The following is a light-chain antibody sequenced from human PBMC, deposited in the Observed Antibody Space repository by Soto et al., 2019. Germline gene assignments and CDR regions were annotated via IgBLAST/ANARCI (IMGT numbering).Light chain of an antibody. CDR3: QQLNSYPWT. J-gene: IGKJ1*01. CDR2: DAS. Sequence: DIQMTQSPSTLSASVGDTVTVTCRASQSVSGWLAWYQQKPGGAPKLLIYDASALQSGVPSRFSGSGSGTEFTLTISSLQPEDFATYYCQQLNSYPWTFGQGTKVDIK. V-gene: IGKV1-5*01. CDR1: QSVSGW.